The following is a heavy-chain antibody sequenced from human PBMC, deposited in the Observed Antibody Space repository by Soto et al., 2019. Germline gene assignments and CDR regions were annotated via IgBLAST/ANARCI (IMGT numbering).Heavy chain of an antibody. CDR2: ISYDGSNK. CDR3: ARDQVKGTMTIL. D-gene: IGHD4-17*01. V-gene: IGHV3-30-3*01. J-gene: IGHJ4*02. Sequence: GGSLRLSCAASGFTFINYAMHWVRQAPGKGLEWVAVISYDGSNKYYADSVKGRFTISRDNSKNTMHLQMNSLSAEDTAVYHCARDQVKGTMTILWGQGTLVTVSS. CDR1: GFTFINYA.